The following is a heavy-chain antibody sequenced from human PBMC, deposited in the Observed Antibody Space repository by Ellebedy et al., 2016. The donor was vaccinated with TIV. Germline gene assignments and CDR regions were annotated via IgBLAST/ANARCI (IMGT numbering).Heavy chain of an antibody. CDR3: AGIADVRFDP. CDR2: IKQDGSEK. J-gene: IGHJ5*02. D-gene: IGHD3-10*02. Sequence: GESLKISCAASGFTVSSTYMNWVRQAPGKGLEWVANIKQDGSEKYYLDSVKGRFTISRDNAKNSLYLQMNSLRAEDTAVYYCAGIADVRFDPWGQGTLVSVSS. CDR1: GFTVSSTY. V-gene: IGHV3-7*01.